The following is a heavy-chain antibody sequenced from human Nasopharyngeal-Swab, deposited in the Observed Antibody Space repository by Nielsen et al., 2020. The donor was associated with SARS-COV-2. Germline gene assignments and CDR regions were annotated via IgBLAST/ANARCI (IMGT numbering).Heavy chain of an antibody. Sequence: GESLKISCAASGFTFSSYNMNWVRQAPGKGLEWVSSISSSSTYIYYADSVKGRFTISRDSAKNSLYLQMNSLRAEDTAVYYCARDGLDYDFWSAYFMDVWGQGTKVTVSS. V-gene: IGHV3-21*01. D-gene: IGHD3-3*01. CDR3: ARDGLDYDFWSAYFMDV. J-gene: IGHJ6*02. CDR1: GFTFSSYN. CDR2: ISSSSTYI.